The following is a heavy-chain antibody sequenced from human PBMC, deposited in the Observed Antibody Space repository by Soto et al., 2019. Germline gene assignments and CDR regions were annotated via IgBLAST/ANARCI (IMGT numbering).Heavy chain of an antibody. CDR3: ARDRGLWPTENFDY. Sequence: GGSLRLSCAASGFTFSSYGMHWVRQAPGKGLEWVAVIWYDGSNKYYADSVKGRFTISRDNSKNTLYLQMNSLRAEDTAVYYCARDRGLWPTENFDYWGQGTLVTVSS. D-gene: IGHD3-10*01. V-gene: IGHV3-33*01. J-gene: IGHJ4*02. CDR2: IWYDGSNK. CDR1: GFTFSSYG.